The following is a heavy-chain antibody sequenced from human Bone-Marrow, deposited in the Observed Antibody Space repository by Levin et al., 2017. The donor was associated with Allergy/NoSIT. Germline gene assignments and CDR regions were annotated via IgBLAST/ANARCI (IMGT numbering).Heavy chain of an antibody. D-gene: IGHD3-22*01. CDR2: IYHSGRT. Sequence: KSSETLSLTCNVSGGSMRNYYWSWIRQPAGKGLEWIGHIYHSGRTTYNPSLRSRVTISLDSSKRQFSLKVTSVTAADTAVYCCSRDAGHYYDSAVYDPNWFDPWGQGTLVTVTS. CDR1: GGSMRNYY. CDR3: SRDAGHYYDSAVYDPNWFDP. J-gene: IGHJ5*02. V-gene: IGHV4-59*01.